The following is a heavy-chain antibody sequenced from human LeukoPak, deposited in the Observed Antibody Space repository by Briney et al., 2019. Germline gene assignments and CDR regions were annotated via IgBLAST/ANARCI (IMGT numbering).Heavy chain of an antibody. CDR3: TSSNVEMLQDYYYYMDV. CDR1: GFTFRSYA. V-gene: IGHV3-49*04. Sequence: GGSLRLSCAASGFTFRSYAMSWVRQAPGKGLEWVGFIRSKAYGGTTEYAASVKGRFTISRDDSKSIAYLQMNSLKTEDTAVYYCTSSNVEMLQDYYYYMDVWGKGTTVTISS. J-gene: IGHJ6*03. CDR2: IRSKAYGGTT. D-gene: IGHD5-24*01.